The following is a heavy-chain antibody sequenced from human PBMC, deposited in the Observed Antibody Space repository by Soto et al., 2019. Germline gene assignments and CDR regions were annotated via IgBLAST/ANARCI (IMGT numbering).Heavy chain of an antibody. V-gene: IGHV1-69*04. CDR3: ATSYGSGYRAFDF. D-gene: IGHD3-10*01. J-gene: IGHJ4*02. Sequence: QVQLVQSGAEVKRPESSVKVSCKASGDTFNFYSINWVRQAPGLGLEWMGRVNPILSMSNYAQRFQGRVTMTADKSTSTAYMDLSGLRSEDTAIYYCATSYGSGYRAFDFWGQGALVTVSS. CDR1: GDTFNFYS. CDR2: VNPILSMS.